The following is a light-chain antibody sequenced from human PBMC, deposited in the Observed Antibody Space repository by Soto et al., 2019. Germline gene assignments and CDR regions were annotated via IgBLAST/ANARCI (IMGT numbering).Light chain of an antibody. V-gene: IGKV3-15*01. CDR1: QRVSGNF. CDR3: QQYNNWPPIT. J-gene: IGKJ5*01. CDR2: GAS. Sequence: EIVLTQSPGTLSLSPGERATLSCRASQRVSGNFLAWYQQKPGQAPRLLIYGASTRATGIPARFSGSGSGTEFTLTISSLQSEDFAVYYCQQYNNWPPITFGQGTRLEIK.